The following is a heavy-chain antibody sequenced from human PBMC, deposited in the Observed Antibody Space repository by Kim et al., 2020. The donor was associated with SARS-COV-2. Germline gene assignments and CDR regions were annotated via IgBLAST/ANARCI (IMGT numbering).Heavy chain of an antibody. Sequence: SETLSLTCTVSGDSLSTYYWTWIRQPPGKGLEWIGCIFHSGNTKYNPSLKSRIAISIDMSKNQFSLKLSSVTAADTAVYYCARQGVAGNYATAAFDLWGQGTMVTASS. J-gene: IGHJ3*01. V-gene: IGHV4-59*01. D-gene: IGHD1-7*01. CDR2: IFHSGNT. CDR3: ARQGVAGNYATAAFDL. CDR1: GDSLSTYY.